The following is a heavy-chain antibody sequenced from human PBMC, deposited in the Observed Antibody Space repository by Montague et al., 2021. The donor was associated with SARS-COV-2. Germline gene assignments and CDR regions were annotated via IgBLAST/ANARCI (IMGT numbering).Heavy chain of an antibody. Sequence: SETLSLTCAVYGGSFSGYSWSWIRQPPGKGLEWIGQIYHSGSTNYNPSLQSRVTISVDTSKNQFSLKLSSVTAADTALYYCRVVPAGIPKGPNFYYMDVWGNGTTVTVSS. J-gene: IGHJ6*03. D-gene: IGHD2-2*02. CDR2: IYHSGST. CDR3: RVVPAGIPKGPNFYYMDV. CDR1: GGSFSGYS. V-gene: IGHV4-34*01.